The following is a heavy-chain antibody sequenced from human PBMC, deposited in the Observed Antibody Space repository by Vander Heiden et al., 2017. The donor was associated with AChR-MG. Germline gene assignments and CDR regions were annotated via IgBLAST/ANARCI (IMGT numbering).Heavy chain of an antibody. Sequence: QVHLQDSGPGLVKPSQTLSLTCGVSGGSITSGHPFCPWIRQPPGKGLEWIGHISYTGSTHYNPSIQGRVSISIDLFKSNFSLRLTSLTAADTAFYFWARSPGYYDDNGRYTRAYDAFDIWGQGTTVTVSS. V-gene: IGHV4-31*11. CDR1: GGSITSGHPF. J-gene: IGHJ3*02. CDR3: ARSPGYYDDNGRYTRAYDAFDI. D-gene: IGHD3-16*01. CDR2: ISYTGST.